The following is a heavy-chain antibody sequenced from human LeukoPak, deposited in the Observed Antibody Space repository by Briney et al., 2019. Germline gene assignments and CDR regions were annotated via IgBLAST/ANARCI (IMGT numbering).Heavy chain of an antibody. D-gene: IGHD3-10*01. CDR3: ARVIPRLLWSGFDY. CDR1: GFTFSQYY. V-gene: IGHV3-21*01. CDR2: ISSSSSYI. J-gene: IGHJ4*02. Sequence: PGGSLRLSCAVSGFTFSQYYMGWVRQAPGKGLEWVSSISSSSSYIYYADSVKGRFTISRDNAKNSLYLQMNSLRAEDTAVYYCARVIPRLLWSGFDYWGQGTLVTVSS.